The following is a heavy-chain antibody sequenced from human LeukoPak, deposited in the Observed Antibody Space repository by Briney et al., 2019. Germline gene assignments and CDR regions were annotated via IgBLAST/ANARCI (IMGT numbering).Heavy chain of an antibody. Sequence: PGGSLRLSCAASGFTFSSYGMHWVRQAPGKGLEWGAVIWYDGSNKYYADSVKGRFTISRDNSKNTPYLQMNSLRAEDTAVYYCARHPYDSSGYPDYWGQGTLVTVSS. CDR1: GFTFSSYG. CDR3: ARHPYDSSGYPDY. CDR2: IWYDGSNK. D-gene: IGHD3-22*01. J-gene: IGHJ4*02. V-gene: IGHV3-33*01.